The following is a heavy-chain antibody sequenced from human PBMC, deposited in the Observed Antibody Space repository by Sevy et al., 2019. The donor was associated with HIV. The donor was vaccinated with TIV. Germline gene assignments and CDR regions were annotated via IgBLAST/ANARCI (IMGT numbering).Heavy chain of an antibody. V-gene: IGHV3-74*01. CDR3: AREAYYYDSSGYYPVEGYDY. Sequence: GGSLRLSCAASGFTFSSYWMHWVRQAPGKGLVWVSRINSDGSSTSYADSVKGRFTISRDNAKNTLYLQMNSLRAEDTAVYYCAREAYYYDSSGYYPVEGYDYWGQGTLVTVSS. CDR2: INSDGSST. J-gene: IGHJ4*02. CDR1: GFTFSSYW. D-gene: IGHD3-22*01.